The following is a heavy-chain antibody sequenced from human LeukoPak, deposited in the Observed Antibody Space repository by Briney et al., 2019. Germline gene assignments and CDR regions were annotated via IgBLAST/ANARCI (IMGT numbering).Heavy chain of an antibody. V-gene: IGHV4-31*03. CDR3: ARAKYCSGGSCYSPWFDP. CDR2: IYYSGST. D-gene: IGHD2-15*01. Sequence: SETLSLTCTVSGGSISSGVYYWSWIRQHPGKGLEWIGYIYYSGSTYYNPSLKSRVTISVDTSKNQFSLKLSSVTAADTAVYYCARAKYCSGGSCYSPWFDPWGQGTLVTVSS. CDR1: GGSISSGVYY. J-gene: IGHJ5*02.